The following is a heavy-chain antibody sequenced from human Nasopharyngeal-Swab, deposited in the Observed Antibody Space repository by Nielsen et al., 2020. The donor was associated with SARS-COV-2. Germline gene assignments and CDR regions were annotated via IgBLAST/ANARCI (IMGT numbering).Heavy chain of an antibody. J-gene: IGHJ4*02. V-gene: IGHV3-7*01. D-gene: IGHD1-26*01. CDR1: GFSFSSYW. CDR2: IKQDGSEK. Sequence: GGSLRLSCAASGFSFSSYWMNWVRQAPGKGLEWVANIKQDGSEKYYVDSVEGRFTISRDNAKNSLYLQMNSLRAEDTAVYYCARDWGLSGSAGWGQGTLVTVSS. CDR3: ARDWGLSGSAG.